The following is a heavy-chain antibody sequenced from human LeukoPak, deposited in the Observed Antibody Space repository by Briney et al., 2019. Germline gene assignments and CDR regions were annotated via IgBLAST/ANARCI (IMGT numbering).Heavy chain of an antibody. CDR2: ISAHNGNT. J-gene: IGHJ4*02. V-gene: IGHV1-18*01. CDR3: ARESSVFPPIYDSSGCLDY. D-gene: IGHD3-22*01. CDR1: GYTFTSYG. Sequence: ASVKVSCKASGYTFTSYGISWVRQAPGQGLEWMGWISAHNGNTNYAQKLQGRVTMTTDTSTSTAYMELRSLRSDDTAVYYCARESSVFPPIYDSSGCLDYWGQGTLVTVSS.